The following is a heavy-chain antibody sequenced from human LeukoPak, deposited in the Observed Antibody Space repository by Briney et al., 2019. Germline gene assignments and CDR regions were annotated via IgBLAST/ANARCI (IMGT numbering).Heavy chain of an antibody. CDR3: ARGVPPCFDP. J-gene: IGHJ5*02. V-gene: IGHV3-74*03. D-gene: IGHD3-10*01. CDR1: GFTFSSYW. Sequence: GGSLRLSCAASGFTFSSYWMYWVRQAPGKGLVWVSRINEDGSTTTYADSVKGRFTISRDNAKNTLHLQMNSLRAEDTAVYYCARGVPPCFDPWGQGTLVTVSS. CDR2: INEDGSTT.